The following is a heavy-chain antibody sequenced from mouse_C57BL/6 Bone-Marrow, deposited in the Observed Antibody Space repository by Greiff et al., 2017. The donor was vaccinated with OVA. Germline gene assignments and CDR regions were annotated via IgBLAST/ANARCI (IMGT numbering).Heavy chain of an antibody. CDR2: ISSGSSTI. V-gene: IGHV5-17*01. CDR1: GFTFSDYG. Sequence: DVHLVESGGGLVKPGGSLKLSCAASGFTFSDYGMHWVRQAPEKGLEWVAYISSGSSTIYYADTVKGRFTISRDNAKNTLFLQMTSLRSEDTAMYYCARRWLLRGYFDVWGTGTTVTVSS. CDR3: ARRWLLRGYFDV. J-gene: IGHJ1*03. D-gene: IGHD2-3*01.